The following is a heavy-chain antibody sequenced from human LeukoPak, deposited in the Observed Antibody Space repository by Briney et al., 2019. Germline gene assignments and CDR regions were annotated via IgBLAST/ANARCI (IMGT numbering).Heavy chain of an antibody. D-gene: IGHD1-26*01. CDR3: AGVSGSYSPPDY. Sequence: ASVKVSCKASGYTFTGYYMHWVRQAPGQGLEWMGWINPNSGGTNYAQKFQGRVTTTRDTSISTAYMELSRLRSDDTAVYYCAGVSGSYSPPDYWGQGTLVTVSS. J-gene: IGHJ4*02. CDR1: GYTFTGYY. V-gene: IGHV1-2*02. CDR2: INPNSGGT.